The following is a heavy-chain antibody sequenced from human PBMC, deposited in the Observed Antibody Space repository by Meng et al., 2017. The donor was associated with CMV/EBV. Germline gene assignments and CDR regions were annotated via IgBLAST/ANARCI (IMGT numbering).Heavy chain of an antibody. J-gene: IGHJ4*02. CDR3: AKADYYDGSGYYFDY. V-gene: IGHV3-23*01. D-gene: IGHD3-22*01. Sequence: SGLTFSAYAMSWVRQAPGKGLEWVSSISGTGGNTYYADSVKGRFTISRDDSHNTLFLHMNSLRAEDTAVYYCAKADYYDGSGYYFDYWGQGTLVTVSS. CDR1: GLTFSAYA. CDR2: ISGTGGNT.